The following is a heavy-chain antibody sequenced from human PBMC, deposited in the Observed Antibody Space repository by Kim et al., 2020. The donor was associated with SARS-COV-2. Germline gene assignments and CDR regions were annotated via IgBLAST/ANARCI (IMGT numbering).Heavy chain of an antibody. J-gene: IGHJ4*02. V-gene: IGHV3-7*01. CDR3: VRDFDF. Sequence: KEDGSAKYYVDTVKDRFTISRDNAKNLLYLQVNSLGGDDTAVYYCVRDFDFWGQGALVTVSS. CDR2: KEDGSAK.